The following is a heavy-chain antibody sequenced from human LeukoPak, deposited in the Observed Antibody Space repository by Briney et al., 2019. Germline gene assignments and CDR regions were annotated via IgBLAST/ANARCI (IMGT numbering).Heavy chain of an antibody. J-gene: IGHJ4*02. D-gene: IGHD6-19*01. V-gene: IGHV1-18*01. CDR3: AQAVAGFYYFDY. CDR1: GYTFTSYG. Sequence: ASVKVSCKASGYTFTSYGISWVRRAPGQGLGWMGWISAYNGNTNYAQKLQGRVTMTTDTSTSTAYMELRSLRSDDTAVYYCAQAVAGFYYFDYWGQGTLVTVSS. CDR2: ISAYNGNT.